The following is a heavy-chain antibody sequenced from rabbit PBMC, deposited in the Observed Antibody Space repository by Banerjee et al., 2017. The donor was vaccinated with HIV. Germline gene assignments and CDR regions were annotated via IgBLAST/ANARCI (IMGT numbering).Heavy chain of an antibody. J-gene: IGHJ3*01. CDR2: IDTSSPST. CDR3: ARGYSYGYVGYGYAIDL. V-gene: IGHV1S45*01. Sequence: QEQLEESGGDLVKPEGSLTLTCTASGFSFSSSYWICWVRQAPGKGLEWIGCIDTSSPSTWYASWAKGRFTISKTSSTTVTLQMTSLTAADTATYFCARGYSYGYVGYGYAIDLWGQGTLVT. CDR1: GFSFSSSYW. D-gene: IGHD6-1*01.